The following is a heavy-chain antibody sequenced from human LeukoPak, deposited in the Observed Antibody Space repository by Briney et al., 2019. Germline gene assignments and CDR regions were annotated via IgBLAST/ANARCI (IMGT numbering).Heavy chain of an antibody. CDR1: GGSISNYY. CDR2: IYYSGST. Sequence: SETLSLTCTVSGGSISNYYRSWIRQPPGKGLEWIGYIYYSGSTNYNPSLKSRVTISIATSKNQFSLKLSSVTAADTAIYYCAREFCSSTSCYFDYWGQGTLVTVSS. J-gene: IGHJ4*02. D-gene: IGHD2-2*01. V-gene: IGHV4-59*13. CDR3: AREFCSSTSCYFDY.